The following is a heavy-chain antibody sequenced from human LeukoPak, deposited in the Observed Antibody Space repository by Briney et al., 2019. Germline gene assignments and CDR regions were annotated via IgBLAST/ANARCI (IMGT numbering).Heavy chain of an antibody. V-gene: IGHV3-48*03. D-gene: IGHD1-1*01. CDR3: ARDLGTPSDY. J-gene: IGHJ4*02. Sequence: GGSLRLSCAASGFTFSSYEMNWVRQAPGKGLEWVSYISSSGSTIYYADSVKGRFTISRDNAKNSPYLQMNSLRAEDTAVYYCARDLGTPSDYWGQGTLVTVSS. CDR1: GFTFSSYE. CDR2: ISSSGSTI.